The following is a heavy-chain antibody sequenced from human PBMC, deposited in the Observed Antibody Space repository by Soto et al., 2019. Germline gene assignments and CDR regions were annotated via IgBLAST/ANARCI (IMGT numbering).Heavy chain of an antibody. J-gene: IGHJ4*02. CDR3: ARGRSSWYYFDY. CDR2: IWYDGSNK. V-gene: IGHV3-33*08. CDR1: GFTFSSYG. Sequence: GGSLRLSCAASGFTFSSYGMHWVRQAPGKGLEWVAVIWYDGSNKYYADSVKGRFTISRENSKNSLYLQMNSLRAEDTAVYYCARGRSSWYYFDYWVQGTLVTVSS. D-gene: IGHD6-13*01.